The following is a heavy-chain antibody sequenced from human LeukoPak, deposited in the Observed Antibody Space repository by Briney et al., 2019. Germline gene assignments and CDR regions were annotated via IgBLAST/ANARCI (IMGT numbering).Heavy chain of an antibody. CDR2: ISSGTNYI. D-gene: IGHD2-8*02. Sequence: GGSPRLSCAASGFTFDNYNMNWVRQAPGKGLEWVSSISSGTNYIFEADSVKGRFTVTKDTALNSLSLQMNSLRADDTAVYYCARSAGGNYFDYWDQGTLVTVSS. V-gene: IGHV3-21*01. J-gene: IGHJ4*02. CDR1: GFTFDNYN. CDR3: ARSAGGNYFDY.